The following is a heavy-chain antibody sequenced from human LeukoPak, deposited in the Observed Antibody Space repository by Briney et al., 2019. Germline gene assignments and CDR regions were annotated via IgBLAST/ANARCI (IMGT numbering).Heavy chain of an antibody. CDR2: ISGSGGST. CDR3: AKPALQYCGGDCYRTFDY. J-gene: IGHJ4*02. CDR1: GFTFNNYA. V-gene: IGHV3-23*01. D-gene: IGHD2-21*02. Sequence: GGSLRLSCAASGFTFNNYAMNWVRQAPGKGLEWVSAISGSGGSTYYADSVKGRFTISRDNSKNTLYLQMNSLRAEDTAVYYCAKPALQYCGGDCYRTFDYWGQGTLVTVSS.